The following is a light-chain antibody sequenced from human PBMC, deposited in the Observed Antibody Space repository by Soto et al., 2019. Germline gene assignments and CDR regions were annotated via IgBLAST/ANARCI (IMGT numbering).Light chain of an antibody. CDR1: QSLNSYF. V-gene: IGKV3-20*01. CDR3: QQQETSRPRYT. J-gene: IGKJ2*01. Sequence: DIVLTQSPGTLSLSPGESATLSCRALQSLNSYFLAWYQQKLGQAPRLLVYAASSRSTGIPDRFSGSASGTVFALTLSRLELEDFAVYSCQQQETSRPRYTFGQGTKLEIK. CDR2: AAS.